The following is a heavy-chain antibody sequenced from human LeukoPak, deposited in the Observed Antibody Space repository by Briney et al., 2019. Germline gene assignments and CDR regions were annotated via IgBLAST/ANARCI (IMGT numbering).Heavy chain of an antibody. D-gene: IGHD2/OR15-2a*01. CDR2: IKQDGSEK. Sequence: GGSLRLSCAASGFTFSGYWMSWVRQAPGKGLEWVANIKQDGSEKYYVDSVKGRFTISRDNAKNSLYLQMNSLRAEDTAVYYCARDLSGALYFDYWGQGTLVTVSS. CDR1: GFTFSGYW. CDR3: ARDLSGALYFDY. V-gene: IGHV3-7*01. J-gene: IGHJ4*02.